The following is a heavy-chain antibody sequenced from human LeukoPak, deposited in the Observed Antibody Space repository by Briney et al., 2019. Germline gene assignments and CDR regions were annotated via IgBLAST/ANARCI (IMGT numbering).Heavy chain of an antibody. D-gene: IGHD3-3*01. J-gene: IGHJ6*03. V-gene: IGHV3-49*04. CDR1: GFTFGDYA. CDR3: TRASITIHYYYYYYMDV. CDR2: IRSKAYGGTT. Sequence: GGSLRLSCTASGFTFGDYAMSWVRQAPGKGLEWVGFIRSKAYGGTTEYAASVKGRFTISRDDSKSIAYLQMNSLKTEDTAVYYCTRASITIHYYYYYYMDVWGKGTTVTVSS.